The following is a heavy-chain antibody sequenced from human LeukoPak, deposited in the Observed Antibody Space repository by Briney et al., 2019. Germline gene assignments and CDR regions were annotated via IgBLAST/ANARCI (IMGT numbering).Heavy chain of an antibody. J-gene: IGHJ4*02. Sequence: SGGSLRLSCAGSGFTFSGPAIHWVRQASGKGLEWVGRIRSNYATTYAASMKGRFAISRDDSQNTAYLQINSLKTEDTAVYYCARDKGGYCSGGSCYRYDHFDYWGQGTLVTVSS. CDR2: IRSNYAT. CDR1: GFTFSGPA. V-gene: IGHV3-73*01. CDR3: ARDKGGYCSGGSCYRYDHFDY. D-gene: IGHD2-15*01.